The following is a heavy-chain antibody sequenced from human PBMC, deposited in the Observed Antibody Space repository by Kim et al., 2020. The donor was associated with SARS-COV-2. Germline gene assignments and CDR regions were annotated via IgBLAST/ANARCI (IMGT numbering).Heavy chain of an antibody. Sequence: GESLKISCEGSGYIFTNYWMGWVRQMPGQGLEWMGIMHPGYSDARYRPPLQGQATISADKSINTADLQWTSLRASDTATYYCARCYNPGKCGGGMGVWGQGPMVTVSS. J-gene: IGHJ6*02. V-gene: IGHV5-51*01. D-gene: IGHD2-2*02. CDR3: ARCYNPGKCGGGMGV. CDR2: MHPGYSDA. CDR1: GYIFTNYW.